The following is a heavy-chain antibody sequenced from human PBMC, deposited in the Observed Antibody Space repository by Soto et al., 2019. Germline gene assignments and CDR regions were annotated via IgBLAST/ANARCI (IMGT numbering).Heavy chain of an antibody. J-gene: IGHJ4*02. CDR3: AKSPNFYCSSPNCYKYYFDH. D-gene: IGHD2-2*02. CDR1: GFTFNTYG. V-gene: IGHV3-30*18. CDR2: ISYDGSEK. Sequence: QEQLVESGGGVVQPGKSLRLSCAASGFTFNTYGMHWVRQAPGKGLEWVAVISYDGSEKYYVDSVKGRFTISKDNSKNTLYLQMNSLRHEETAVYYCAKSPNFYCSSPNCYKYYFDHWGQGTRVTVSS.